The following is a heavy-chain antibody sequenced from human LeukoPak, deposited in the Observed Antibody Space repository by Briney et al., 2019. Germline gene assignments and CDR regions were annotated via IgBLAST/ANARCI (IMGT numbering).Heavy chain of an antibody. J-gene: IGHJ5*02. V-gene: IGHV4-38-2*02. CDR1: GYSISSGYY. CDR2: IYHSGST. CDR3: ARDGTIFGVVIRNWFDP. Sequence: SETLSLTCTVSGYSISSGYYWGWIRQPPGKGLEWIGRIYHSGSTYYNPSLKSRVTISVDTSKNQFSLKLSSVTAADTAVYYYARDGTIFGVVIRNWFDPWGQGTLVTVSS. D-gene: IGHD3-3*01.